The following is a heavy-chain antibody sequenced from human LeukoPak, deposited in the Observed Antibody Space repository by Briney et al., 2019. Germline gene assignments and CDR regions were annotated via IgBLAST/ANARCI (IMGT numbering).Heavy chain of an antibody. D-gene: IGHD4-17*01. V-gene: IGHV3-23*01. CDR2: ISGNGDST. Sequence: GGSLRLSCAASGFTFSSYAMNWVRQAPGKELEWVSVISGNGDSTYYADSVKGRFTVSRDNSKNTLYLQIYSLRAEDTASYYCAKDRYGDYSFDYWGQGTLVTVSS. CDR3: AKDRYGDYSFDY. J-gene: IGHJ4*02. CDR1: GFTFSSYA.